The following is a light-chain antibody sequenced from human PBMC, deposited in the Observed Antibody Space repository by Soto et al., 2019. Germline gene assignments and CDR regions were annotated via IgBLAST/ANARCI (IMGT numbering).Light chain of an antibody. CDR2: RDS. V-gene: IGLV3-9*01. J-gene: IGLJ3*02. Sequence: SSELTQPLSVSVPLGQTASITCGGNNIGTRNVHWYQQKPDQAPVLVVYRDSNRPSGIPERFSGSNSGNTATLTISRAQAGDEADYYCHVWDSSTAVFGGGTKLTVL. CDR1: NIGTRN. CDR3: HVWDSSTAV.